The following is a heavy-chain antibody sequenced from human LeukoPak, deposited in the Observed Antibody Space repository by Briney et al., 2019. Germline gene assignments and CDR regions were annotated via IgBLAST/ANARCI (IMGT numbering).Heavy chain of an antibody. CDR1: GGSISSNY. D-gene: IGHD3-10*01. Sequence: PSETLSLTCTVSGGSISSNYWSWIRQPPGKGLEWIGRIYTSGSTNYNPSLKSRVTISVDTSNNHFSLKLISVTAADTAVYYCARDSGTTGEVKFDPWGQGMLVTVSS. J-gene: IGHJ5*02. V-gene: IGHV4-4*07. CDR3: ARDSGTTGEVKFDP. CDR2: IYTSGST.